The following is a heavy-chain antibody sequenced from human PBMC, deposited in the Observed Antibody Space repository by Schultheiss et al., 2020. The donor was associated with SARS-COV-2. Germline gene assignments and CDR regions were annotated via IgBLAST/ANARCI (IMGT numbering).Heavy chain of an antibody. Sequence: SVKVSCKASGGTFSSYAISWVRQAPGQGLEWMGGIIPIFGTANYAQKFQGRVTITADESTSTAYMELSSLRSDDTAVYYCARGPAADGNDYWGQGTLVTVSS. D-gene: IGHD2-2*01. J-gene: IGHJ4*02. CDR2: IIPIFGTA. V-gene: IGHV1-69*13. CDR3: ARGPAADGNDY. CDR1: GGTFSSYA.